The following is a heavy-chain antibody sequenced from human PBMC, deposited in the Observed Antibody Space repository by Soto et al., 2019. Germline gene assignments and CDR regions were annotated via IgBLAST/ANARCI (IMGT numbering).Heavy chain of an antibody. CDR2: ISGSSAYI. CDR3: ARALSGSFY. V-gene: IGHV3-21*01. D-gene: IGHD3-10*01. J-gene: IGHJ4*02. CDR1: GLTFGSYS. Sequence: PGGSLRLSCAATGLTFGSYSMNWVRQAPGKGLEWVSSISGSSAYIHYTDSVKGRFTISRDNAKNSLYLQMNSLRVEDTALYYCARALSGSFYWGQGTLVTVSS.